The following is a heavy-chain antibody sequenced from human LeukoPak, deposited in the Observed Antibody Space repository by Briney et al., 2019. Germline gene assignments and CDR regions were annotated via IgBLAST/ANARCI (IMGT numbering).Heavy chain of an antibody. D-gene: IGHD5-24*01. CDR1: GFTFNNYG. CDR3: AKDRDRNYYYYMGV. CDR2: IGSDGRDK. V-gene: IGHV3-30*02. J-gene: IGHJ6*03. Sequence: HPGGSLRLSCVASGFTFNNYGMHWVRQAPGKGLEWVAFIGSDGRDKYYADSVRGRFSSSRDNSKNMLELQMNNLRAEDTAVYYCAKDRDRNYYYYMGVWGKGTTVTVSS.